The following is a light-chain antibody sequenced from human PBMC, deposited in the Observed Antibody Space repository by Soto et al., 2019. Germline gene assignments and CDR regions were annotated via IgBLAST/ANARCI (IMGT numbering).Light chain of an antibody. CDR3: CSYAGSSTVI. CDR2: EGG. CDR1: SSDVGTYNL. Sequence: QSALTQPDSVSGSPGQSITISCTGTSSDVGTYNLVSWYQQHPGKAPKLMIYEGGKRPSGVSNRFSGSKSGNTASLTISGLQAEDEADYYCCSYAGSSTVIFGGGTKVTVL. J-gene: IGLJ2*01. V-gene: IGLV2-23*01.